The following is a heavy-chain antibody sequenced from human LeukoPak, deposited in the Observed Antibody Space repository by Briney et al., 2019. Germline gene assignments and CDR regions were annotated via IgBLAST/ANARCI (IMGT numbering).Heavy chain of an antibody. CDR3: ARDPYSGYGRFDY. D-gene: IGHD5-12*01. CDR2: IYYSGST. CDR1: GYSISSGYY. J-gene: IGHJ4*02. Sequence: PSETLSLTCTVSGYSISSGYYWGWIRQPPGKGLEWIGSIYYSGSTYYNPSLKSRVTISVDTSKNQFSLKLSSVTAADTAVYYCARDPYSGYGRFDYWGQGTLVTVSS. V-gene: IGHV4-38-2*02.